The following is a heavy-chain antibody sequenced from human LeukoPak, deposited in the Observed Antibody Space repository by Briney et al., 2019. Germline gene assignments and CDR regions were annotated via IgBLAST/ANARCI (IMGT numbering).Heavy chain of an antibody. Sequence: SETLSLTCTVSGASLGDYYWSWIRQPAGKGLEWIGLISTSGSTSGPTNYNPSLKSRVTMSVDTSKNQFSLILSSVTAADTAVYFCARDRDYNPSLGKWFDPWGQGTLVTVSS. CDR1: GASLGDYY. V-gene: IGHV4-4*07. CDR3: ARDRDYNPSLGKWFDP. J-gene: IGHJ5*02. CDR2: ISTSGSTSGPT. D-gene: IGHD4-11*01.